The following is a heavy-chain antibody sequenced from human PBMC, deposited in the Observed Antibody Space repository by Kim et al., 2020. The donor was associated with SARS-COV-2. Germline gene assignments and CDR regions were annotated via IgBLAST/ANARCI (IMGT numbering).Heavy chain of an antibody. CDR1: GYTLTELS. Sequence: ASVKVSCKVSGYTLTELSMHWVRQAPGKGLEWMGGFDPEDGETIYAQKFQGRVTMTEDTSTDTAYMELSSLRSEDTDVYYCATSPVVVVTPWFDPWGQGTLVTVSS. V-gene: IGHV1-24*01. CDR2: FDPEDGET. CDR3: ATSPVVVVTPWFDP. J-gene: IGHJ5*02. D-gene: IGHD3-22*01.